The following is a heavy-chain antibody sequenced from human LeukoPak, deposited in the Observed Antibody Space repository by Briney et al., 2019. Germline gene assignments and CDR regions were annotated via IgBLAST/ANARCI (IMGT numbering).Heavy chain of an antibody. CDR2: IYYSGST. Sequence: SETLSLTCTVSGGSISSYYWSWIRQPPGKGLEWIGYIYYSGSTNYNPSRKSRVTISVDTSKNQFSLKLSSVTAADTAVYYCARHVGSSSWQNFDYWGQGTLVTVSS. D-gene: IGHD6-13*01. CDR3: ARHVGSSSWQNFDY. CDR1: GGSISSYY. V-gene: IGHV4-59*08. J-gene: IGHJ4*02.